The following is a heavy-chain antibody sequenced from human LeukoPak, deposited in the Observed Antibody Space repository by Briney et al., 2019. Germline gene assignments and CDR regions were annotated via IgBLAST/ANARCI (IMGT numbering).Heavy chain of an antibody. D-gene: IGHD3-10*01. CDR1: GGSISNYY. J-gene: IGHJ6*02. Sequence: SETLSLTCTVSGGSISNYYWSWIRQPPGKGLEWIGYIYYSGSTNYNPSLKSRVTISVDTSKNQFSLKLSSVTAADTAVYYCARHMVRGVINYYYYGMDVWGQGTTVSVSS. V-gene: IGHV4-59*01. CDR3: ARHMVRGVINYYYYGMDV. CDR2: IYYSGST.